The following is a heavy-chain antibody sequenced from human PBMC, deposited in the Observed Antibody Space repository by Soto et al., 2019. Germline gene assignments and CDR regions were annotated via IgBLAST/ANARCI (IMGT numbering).Heavy chain of an antibody. CDR2: ISGDGSQT. CDR1: GFTFNTYW. J-gene: IGHJ6*02. D-gene: IGHD3-9*01. CDR3: AKEGALRYFDWLRPFVMAV. Sequence: GGSLRLSCAASGFTFNTYWMHWVRQAPGKGPVWVSRISGDGSQTRYADSVKGRFTISRDNSKNTLYLQMNSLRAEDTAVYYCAKEGALRYFDWLRPFVMAVWGQG. V-gene: IGHV3-74*01.